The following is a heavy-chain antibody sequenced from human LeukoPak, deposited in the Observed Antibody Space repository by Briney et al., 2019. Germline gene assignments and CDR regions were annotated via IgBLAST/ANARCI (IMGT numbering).Heavy chain of an antibody. D-gene: IGHD6-19*01. CDR3: TTIAVAGS. Sequence: PGGSLRLSCAASGFTFNNALMSWVRQAPGKGLEWVGRIKSKSDGGTTDYAAPVKGRFTISRDDSKTTVYLEMNSLKIEDTARYYCTTIAVAGSWGQGTLVTVSS. CDR1: GFTFNNAL. V-gene: IGHV3-15*01. CDR2: IKSKSDGGTT. J-gene: IGHJ4*02.